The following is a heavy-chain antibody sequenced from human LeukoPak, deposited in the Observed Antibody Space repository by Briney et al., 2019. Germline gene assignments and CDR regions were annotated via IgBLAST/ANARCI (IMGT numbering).Heavy chain of an antibody. V-gene: IGHV3-7*01. CDR1: GFIFSNYG. CDR3: ARCTYYDFWSGSGSYYFDY. J-gene: IGHJ4*02. CDR2: IKQDGSEK. Sequence: PGGSLRLSCAASGFIFSNYGMHWVRQAPGKGLEWVANIKQDGSEKYYVDSVKGRFTISRDNAKNSLYLQMNSLRAEDTAVYYCARCTYYDFWSGSGSYYFDYWGQGTLVTVSS. D-gene: IGHD3-3*01.